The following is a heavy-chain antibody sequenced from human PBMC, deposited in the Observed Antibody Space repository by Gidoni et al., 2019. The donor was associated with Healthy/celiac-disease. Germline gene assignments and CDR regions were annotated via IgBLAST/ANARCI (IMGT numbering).Heavy chain of an antibody. D-gene: IGHD1-26*01. Sequence: QVQLVESGGGVVQPGRSLRLSCAASGFTFSSYAMHWVRQAPGKGLEWVAVISYDGSNKYYADSVTGRFTISRDNSKNTLYLQMNSLRAEDTAVYYCARAGGSYSSFDYWGQGTLVTVSS. CDR2: ISYDGSNK. J-gene: IGHJ4*02. CDR1: GFTFSSYA. V-gene: IGHV3-30-3*01. CDR3: ARAGGSYSSFDY.